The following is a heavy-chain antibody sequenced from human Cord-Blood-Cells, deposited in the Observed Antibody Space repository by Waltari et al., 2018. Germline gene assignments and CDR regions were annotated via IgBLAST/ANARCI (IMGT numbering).Heavy chain of an antibody. J-gene: IGHJ3*02. CDR3: AREDDIFAFDI. D-gene: IGHD3-9*01. Sequence: QVQLQQWGAGLLKPSETLSLTCAVYGGSFSGYYWSWIRQPPGKGLEWIGEINHSENTNNDPTLTSGVTITVDTSKNQFSLKLSSVTAADTAVYYCAREDDIFAFDIWGQGTMVTVSS. CDR1: GGSFSGYY. V-gene: IGHV4-34*01. CDR2: INHSENT.